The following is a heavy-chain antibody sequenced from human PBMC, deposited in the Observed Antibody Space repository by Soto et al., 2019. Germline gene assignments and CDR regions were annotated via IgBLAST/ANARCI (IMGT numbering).Heavy chain of an antibody. CDR3: ARTHYSMDV. CDR2: INLRGNT. CDR1: GGSFSDFH. J-gene: IGHJ6*03. V-gene: IGHV4-34*01. Sequence: QVQLLQWGAGLLKPSETLSLTCAVYGGSFSDFHWSWIRQPPGKGLEWIAEINLRGNTNYNPSLKSRVTMSVDTSQNPFSLKMTSVTAADTAVYYCARTHYSMDVWDKGTTVTVSS.